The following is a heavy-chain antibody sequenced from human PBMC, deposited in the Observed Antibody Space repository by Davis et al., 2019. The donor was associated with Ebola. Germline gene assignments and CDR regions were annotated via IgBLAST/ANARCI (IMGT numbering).Heavy chain of an antibody. CDR3: ARDPRFRELLNHYYYYYGMDV. CDR1: GYTFTNYF. CDR2: INPSPGIK. D-gene: IGHD3-10*01. Sequence: VKVSCKASGYTFTNYFINWVRQAPGQGLEWMGVINPSPGIKSYAQKFQGRVTLTSDTYKNIVYMELRSLRSDDTAVYYCARDPRFRELLNHYYYYYGMDVWGQGTTVTVSS. V-gene: IGHV1-46*01. J-gene: IGHJ6*02.